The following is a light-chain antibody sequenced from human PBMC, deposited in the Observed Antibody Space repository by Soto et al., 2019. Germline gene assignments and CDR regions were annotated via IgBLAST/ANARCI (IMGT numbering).Light chain of an antibody. CDR1: QSVSSN. CDR2: GAS. J-gene: IGKJ1*01. CDR3: QQYNAWPRR. V-gene: IGKV3-15*01. Sequence: EIVVTQSPATLSVSPGERATLSCSASQSVSSNLAWYQQKPGQAPRLLISGASTRATGIPARFSGSGPGTEFALTITSPQSDDFDGHFCQQYNAWPRRFGQGTKVEIK.